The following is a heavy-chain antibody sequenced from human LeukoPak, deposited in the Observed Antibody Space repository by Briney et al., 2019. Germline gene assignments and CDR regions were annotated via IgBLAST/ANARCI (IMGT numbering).Heavy chain of an antibody. D-gene: IGHD2-2*01. CDR1: GGSISSGGYY. J-gene: IGHJ4*02. Sequence: SETLSLTCTVSGGSISSGGYYWSWIRQPPGKGLEWIGYIYHSGSTYYNPSLKSRVTISVDRSKNQFSLKLSSVTAADTAVYYCARLRPYCSSTSCFDYWGQGTLVTVSS. V-gene: IGHV4-30-2*01. CDR3: ARLRPYCSSTSCFDY. CDR2: IYHSGST.